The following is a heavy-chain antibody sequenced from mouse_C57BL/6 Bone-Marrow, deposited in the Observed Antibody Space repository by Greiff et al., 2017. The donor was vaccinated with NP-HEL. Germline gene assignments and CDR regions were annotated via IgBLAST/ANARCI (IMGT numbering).Heavy chain of an antibody. CDR2: IYPGSGST. CDR3: ARSYYGSSWYGYYAMDY. J-gene: IGHJ4*01. V-gene: IGHV1-55*01. D-gene: IGHD1-1*01. CDR1: GYTFTSYW. Sequence: VQLQQPGAELVKPGASVKMSCKASGYTFTSYWITWVKQRPGQGLEWIGDIYPGSGSTNYNEKFKSKATLTVDTSSSTAYMQLSSLTSEDSAVYYCARSYYGSSWYGYYAMDYWGQGTSVTVSS.